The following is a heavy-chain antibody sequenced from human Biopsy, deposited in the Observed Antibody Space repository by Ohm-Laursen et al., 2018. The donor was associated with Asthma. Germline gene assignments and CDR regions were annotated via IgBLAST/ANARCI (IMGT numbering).Heavy chain of an antibody. CDR3: ASQSSGPDFWSGYYYFDY. Sequence: SLRLSCAASGFTFSSYGMHWVRQAPGKGLGWVAVISYDGSNKYYADSVKGRFTISRDNSKNTLYLQMNSLRAEDTAVYYCASQSSGPDFWSGYYYFDYWGQGTLVTVSS. CDR1: GFTFSSYG. V-gene: IGHV3-30*03. D-gene: IGHD3-3*01. CDR2: ISYDGSNK. J-gene: IGHJ4*02.